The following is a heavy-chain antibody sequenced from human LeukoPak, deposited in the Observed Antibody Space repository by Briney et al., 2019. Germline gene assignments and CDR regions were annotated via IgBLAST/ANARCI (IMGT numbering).Heavy chain of an antibody. CDR1: GYSLTSYW. CDR2: IDPSDSYT. Sequence: GESLKISCKGSGYSLTSYWISWVRQMPGKGLEWMGRIDPSDSYTNYSPSFQGHVTISADKSISTAYLQWSSLKASDTAMYYCARMSRAMVPFDYWGQGTLVTVSS. CDR3: ARMSRAMVPFDY. V-gene: IGHV5-10-1*01. D-gene: IGHD5-18*01. J-gene: IGHJ4*02.